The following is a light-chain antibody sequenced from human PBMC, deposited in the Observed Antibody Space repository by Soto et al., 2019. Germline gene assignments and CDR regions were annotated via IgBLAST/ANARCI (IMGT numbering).Light chain of an antibody. CDR2: EVS. CDR1: SSDVGGYNF. Sequence: QLVLTQPASVSGSPGQSITISCTGTSSDVGGYNFVSWYQQHPGKAPKLMIYEVSNRPSGVSYRFSGSKSGNTASLTISGLQAEDEADYYCSSYTSSVTLVFGGGTKVTVL. CDR3: SSYTSSVTLV. J-gene: IGLJ2*01. V-gene: IGLV2-14*01.